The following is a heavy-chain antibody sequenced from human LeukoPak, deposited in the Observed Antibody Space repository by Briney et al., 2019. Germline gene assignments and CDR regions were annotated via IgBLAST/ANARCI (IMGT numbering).Heavy chain of an antibody. V-gene: IGHV4-34*01. CDR2: INHSGST. CDR1: GGSFSGYY. CDR3: ARDGGRLGLLPDV. D-gene: IGHD2-15*01. Sequence: RPSETLSLTCAVYGGSFSGYYWSWIRQPPGKGLEWIGEINHSGSTNYNPSLKSRVTISVDTSKNQFSLKLSSVTAADTAVYYCARDGGRLGLLPDVWGQGTTVTVSS. J-gene: IGHJ6*02.